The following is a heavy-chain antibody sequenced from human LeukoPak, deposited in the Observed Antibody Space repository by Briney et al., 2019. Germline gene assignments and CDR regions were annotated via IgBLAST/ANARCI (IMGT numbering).Heavy chain of an antibody. D-gene: IGHD3-10*01. CDR1: GGSISSGSYY. J-gene: IGHJ4*02. CDR3: ASGGSGSYYY. CDR2: IYTSGST. Sequence: SETLSLTCTVSGGSISSGSYYWSWIRQPAGKGLEWIGRIYTSGSTNYNPSLKSRVTISVDTSKNQFSLKLSSVTAADTAVYYCASGGSGSYYYWGQGTLVTVSS. V-gene: IGHV4-61*02.